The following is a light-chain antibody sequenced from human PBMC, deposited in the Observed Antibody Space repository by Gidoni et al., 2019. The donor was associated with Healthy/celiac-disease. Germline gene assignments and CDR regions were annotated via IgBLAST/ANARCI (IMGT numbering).Light chain of an antibody. CDR2: GNS. J-gene: IGLJ1*01. Sequence: QSVLTPPPSVSGAPGQRGTISCTGISSNVGVCYDLHGNQQLPGTAPKLLISGNSNRPSGVPDRFSGSKSGTSASLAITGLQAEDEADYYCQSYDSSLSGSTVFGTGTKVTVL. CDR3: QSYDSSLSGSTV. CDR1: SSNVGVCYD. V-gene: IGLV1-40*01.